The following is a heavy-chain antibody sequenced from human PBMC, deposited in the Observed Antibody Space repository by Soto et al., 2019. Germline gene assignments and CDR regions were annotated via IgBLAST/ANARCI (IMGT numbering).Heavy chain of an antibody. D-gene: IGHD2-2*01. CDR2: IIPILGIA. J-gene: IGHJ4*02. Sequence: QVQLVQSGAEVKKPGSSVKVSCKASGGTFSSYTISWVRQAPGQGLEWMGRIIPILGIANYAQKFQGRVTITADKSTSTAYMELSSLRSEDTAVYYCAREGGGYCSSTSCHKVDYWGQATLVTVSS. CDR3: AREGGGYCSSTSCHKVDY. V-gene: IGHV1-69*08. CDR1: GGTFSSYT.